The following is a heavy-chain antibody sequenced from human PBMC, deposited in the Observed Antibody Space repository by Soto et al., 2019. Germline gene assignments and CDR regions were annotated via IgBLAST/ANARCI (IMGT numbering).Heavy chain of an antibody. D-gene: IGHD4-17*01. CDR2: INPSRGSP. CDR3: ASNADYAYY. V-gene: IGHV1-46*01. CDR1: GHTFTSFY. Sequence: ASVKVSCKASGHTFTSFYTHWVRQAPGQGIEWMGIINPSRGSPSYAQKFQGRVTMTRDTSTSTVSMDLSSLRSEDTSVYYCASNADYAYYWXQGTLVTVSS. J-gene: IGHJ4*02.